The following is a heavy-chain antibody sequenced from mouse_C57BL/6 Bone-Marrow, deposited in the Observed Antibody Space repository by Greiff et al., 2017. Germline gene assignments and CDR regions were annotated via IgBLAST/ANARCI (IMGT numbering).Heavy chain of an antibody. CDR2: IYPRSGNT. D-gene: IGHD1-1*01. CDR3: ARFPIYYYGSAWFAY. Sequence: VKLMESGAELARPGASVKLSCKASGYTFTSYGISWVKQRTGQGLEWIGEIYPRSGNTYYNEKFKGKATLTAEKSSSTAYMALRSLTSEDSAVYFCARFPIYYYGSAWFAYWGQGTLVTVSA. V-gene: IGHV1-81*01. J-gene: IGHJ3*01. CDR1: GYTFTSYG.